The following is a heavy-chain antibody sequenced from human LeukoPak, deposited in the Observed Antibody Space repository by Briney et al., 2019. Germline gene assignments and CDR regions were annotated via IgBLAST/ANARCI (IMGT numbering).Heavy chain of an antibody. D-gene: IGHD3-22*01. J-gene: IGHJ4*02. CDR3: ARDPPYYDSSGYPADY. CDR2: IYSGGST. V-gene: IGHV3-53*01. Sequence: GGSLRLSCAASGFTVSSNYMSWVRQAPGKGLEWVSVIYSGGSTYYAVSVKGRFTISRDNSKNTLYLQMNSLRAEDTAVYYCARDPPYYDSSGYPADYWGQGTLVTVSS. CDR1: GFTVSSNY.